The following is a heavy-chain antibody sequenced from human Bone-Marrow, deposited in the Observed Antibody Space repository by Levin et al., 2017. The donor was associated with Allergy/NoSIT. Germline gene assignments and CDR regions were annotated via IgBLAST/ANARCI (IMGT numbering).Heavy chain of an antibody. CDR3: ARESVYYGSGSWIDC. J-gene: IGHJ4*02. Sequence: SETLSLTCTVSGESVSSSGFYWTWIRQYPGKGLEWIGHIYYPGNTSYNPSLKSLVSISEDRSKNQFSLQLDSVTAADTAVYYCARESVYYGSGSWIDCWGQGTLVTVSS. D-gene: IGHD3-10*01. CDR2: IYYPGNT. CDR1: GESVSSSGFY. V-gene: IGHV4-31*01.